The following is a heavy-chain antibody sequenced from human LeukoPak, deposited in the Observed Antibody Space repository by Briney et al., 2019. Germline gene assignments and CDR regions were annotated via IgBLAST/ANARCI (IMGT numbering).Heavy chain of an antibody. V-gene: IGHV3-53*01. Sequence: GGSLRLSCAASGFTFSSYSMNWVRQAPGKGLEWVSVIYSGGSTYYADSVKGRFTISRDNSKNTLYLQMNSLRAEDTAVYYCARDRYSSSLGYWGQGTLVTVSS. CDR1: GFTFSSYS. D-gene: IGHD6-13*01. J-gene: IGHJ4*02. CDR3: ARDRYSSSLGY. CDR2: IYSGGST.